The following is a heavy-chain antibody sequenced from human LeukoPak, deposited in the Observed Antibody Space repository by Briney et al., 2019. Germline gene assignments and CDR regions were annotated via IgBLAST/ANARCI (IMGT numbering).Heavy chain of an antibody. V-gene: IGHV1-2*02. J-gene: IGHJ4*02. CDR2: INPNSGGT. Sequence: ASVKVSCKASGYTFTDYYRHWVRQAPGQGLEWVGWINPNSGGTNYAQKFQGRVTMTTDTSISTAYMEVSRLRSDDTAVYYCARGGSGRSMVWGVIITSLDYWGQGALVTVSS. D-gene: IGHD3-10*01. CDR3: ARGGSGRSMVWGVIITSLDY. CDR1: GYTFTDYY.